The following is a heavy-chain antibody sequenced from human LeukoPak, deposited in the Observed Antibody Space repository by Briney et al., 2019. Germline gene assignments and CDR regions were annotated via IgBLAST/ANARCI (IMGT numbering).Heavy chain of an antibody. J-gene: IGHJ4*02. Sequence: GGSLRLSCAASGFTFSRYGLSWVRQAQGKGLQWVSTISGRGTSTDYADSVKGRFTISRDNSKNTLYLQMNSLRAEDTAVYYCALNYYDSGKDYWGQGTLVTVSS. CDR3: ALNYYDSGKDY. D-gene: IGHD3-10*01. V-gene: IGHV3-23*01. CDR1: GFTFSRYG. CDR2: ISGRGTST.